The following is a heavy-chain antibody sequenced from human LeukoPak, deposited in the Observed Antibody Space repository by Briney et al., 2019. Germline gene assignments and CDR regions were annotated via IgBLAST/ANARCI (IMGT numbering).Heavy chain of an antibody. V-gene: IGHV3-66*02. CDR3: ARSWDARLNFDY. CDR1: GFIVSSNY. Sequence: GGSLRLSCAASGFIVSSNYMNWVRQAPGKGLEWVSVIYSGGSTYYADSVKGRFTISRDNSKNTLYLQMNSLRAEDTAVYYCARSWDARLNFDYWGQRTLVTVSS. J-gene: IGHJ4*02. CDR2: IYSGGST. D-gene: IGHD1-26*01.